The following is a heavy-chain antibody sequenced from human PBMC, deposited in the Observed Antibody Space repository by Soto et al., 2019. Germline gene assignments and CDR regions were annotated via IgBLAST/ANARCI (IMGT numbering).Heavy chain of an antibody. J-gene: IGHJ4*02. Sequence: QVQLVQYGAEVKKPGASVKVSCKASGYTFTSYGISWVRQAPGQGIEWMGWISVHNGNTNYAQKHQGRVTMTTDTSTSTSYMELRSLISDDTAVYFRARDLNSGLCDYWVQGTMVTVSS. CDR1: GYTFTSYG. CDR2: ISVHNGNT. V-gene: IGHV1-18*01. CDR3: ARDLNSGLCDY. D-gene: IGHD3-9*01.